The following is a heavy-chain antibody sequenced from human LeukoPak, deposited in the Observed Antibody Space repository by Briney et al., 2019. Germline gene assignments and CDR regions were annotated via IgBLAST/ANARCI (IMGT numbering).Heavy chain of an antibody. CDR3: AKGLYSSSWYGIDY. D-gene: IGHD6-13*01. V-gene: IGHV3-30*18. CDR1: GFTFGSYA. Sequence: GGSLRLSCAASGFTFGSYAMHWVRQAPGKGLEWVAVISYDGSNKYYADSVKGRFTISRDNSKNTLYLQMNSLRAEDTAVYYCAKGLYSSSWYGIDYWGQGTLVTVSS. CDR2: ISYDGSNK. J-gene: IGHJ4*02.